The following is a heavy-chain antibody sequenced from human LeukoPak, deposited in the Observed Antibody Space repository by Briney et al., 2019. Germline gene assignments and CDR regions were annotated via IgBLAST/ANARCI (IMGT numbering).Heavy chain of an antibody. J-gene: IGHJ6*04. V-gene: IGHV4-34*01. Sequence: SETLSLTCAVYGGSFSGYYWSWIRQPPGKGLEWIGEINHSGSTNYNPSLKSRVIISVDTSKNQFSLKLSSVTAADTAVYYCARGNYYGSGPRYGMDVWGKGTMVTVSS. CDR1: GGSFSGYY. CDR3: ARGNYYGSGPRYGMDV. CDR2: INHSGST. D-gene: IGHD3-10*01.